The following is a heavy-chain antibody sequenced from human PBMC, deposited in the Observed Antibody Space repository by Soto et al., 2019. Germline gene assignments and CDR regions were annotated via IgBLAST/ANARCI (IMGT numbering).Heavy chain of an antibody. J-gene: IGHJ4*02. D-gene: IGHD1-1*01. CDR2: IYYSGST. CDR3: ARRYGRPFDY. V-gene: IGHV4-59*08. CDR1: GGSISSYY. Sequence: QVQLQESGPGLVKPSETLSLTCTVSGGSISSYYWSWIRQPPGKGLEWIGYIYYSGSTNYNPSLKSRVTISVDTSKNQFSLKLSSVTAADTAVYYCARRYGRPFDYWGQGTLVTVSS.